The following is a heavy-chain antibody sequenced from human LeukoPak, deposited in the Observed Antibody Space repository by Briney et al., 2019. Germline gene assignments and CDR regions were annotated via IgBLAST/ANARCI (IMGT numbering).Heavy chain of an antibody. CDR3: ARASGSPLYYFDY. D-gene: IGHD3-10*01. CDR2: IYYTGTT. Sequence: SETLSLTCGVSGGSISSSYYWGWIRQPPGKGLELIGTIYYTGTTYYNPSLKSRVTISVDTSKNQFSLKLSSVTAADTAVYYCARASGSPLYYFDYWGQGTLVTVSS. J-gene: IGHJ4*02. V-gene: IGHV4-38-2*01. CDR1: GGSISSSYY.